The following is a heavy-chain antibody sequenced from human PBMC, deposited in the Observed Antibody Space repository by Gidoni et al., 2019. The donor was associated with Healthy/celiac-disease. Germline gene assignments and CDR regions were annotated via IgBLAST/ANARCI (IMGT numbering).Heavy chain of an antibody. CDR2: IYTSGST. J-gene: IGHJ2*01. V-gene: IGHV4-4*07. Sequence: QVQLQESGPGLVKPSETLSLTCTVSGGSISSYYWSWIRQPAGKGLEWIGRIYTSGSTNYNPSLKSRVTMSVDTSKNQFSLKLSSVTAADTAVYYCARALDYCGGDCYSDTGTRRGWYFDLWGRGTLVTVSS. CDR3: ARALDYCGGDCYSDTGTRRGWYFDL. CDR1: GGSISSYY. D-gene: IGHD2-21*02.